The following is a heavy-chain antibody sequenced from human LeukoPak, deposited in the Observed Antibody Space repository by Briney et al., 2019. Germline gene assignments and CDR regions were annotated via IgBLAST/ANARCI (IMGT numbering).Heavy chain of an antibody. D-gene: IGHD6-6*01. CDR3: AREQYSSSFAFDI. CDR2: ISSSSSYI. V-gene: IGHV3-21*01. Sequence: GGSLRLSCAASGFTFSSYSLNWVRQAPRKGLEWVSSISSSSSYIYYADSVKGRFTISRDNAKNSLYLQMNSLRAEDTAVYYCAREQYSSSFAFDIWGQGTMVTVSS. J-gene: IGHJ3*02. CDR1: GFTFSSYS.